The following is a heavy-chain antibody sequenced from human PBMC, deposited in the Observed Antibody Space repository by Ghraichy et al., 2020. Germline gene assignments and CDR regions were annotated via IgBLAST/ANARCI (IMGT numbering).Heavy chain of an antibody. CDR1: GFTFSSYS. V-gene: IGHV3-21*01. D-gene: IGHD1-26*01. Sequence: GGSLRLSCAASGFTFSSYSITWVRQAPRKGLEWVSSIDESSSYMYYADSVKGRFTISRDNANNSVYLQMNSLRVEDTAVYYCARIALVGATSGFDYWGQGTLVTVSS. CDR3: ARIALVGATSGFDY. J-gene: IGHJ4*02. CDR2: IDESSSYM.